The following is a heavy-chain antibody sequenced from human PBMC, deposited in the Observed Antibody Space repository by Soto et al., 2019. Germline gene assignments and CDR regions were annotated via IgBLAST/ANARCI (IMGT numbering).Heavy chain of an antibody. V-gene: IGHV1-18*01. CDR1: GYTFTSYG. D-gene: IGHD5-12*01. CDR2: ISAYNGNT. J-gene: IGHJ3*02. Sequence: GASVKVSCKASGYTFTSYGISWVRQAPGQGLERMGWISAYNGNTNYAQKLQGRVTMTTDTSTSTAYMELRSLRSDDTAVYYCARDFRGYDLGDAFDIWGQGTMVTVS. CDR3: ARDFRGYDLGDAFDI.